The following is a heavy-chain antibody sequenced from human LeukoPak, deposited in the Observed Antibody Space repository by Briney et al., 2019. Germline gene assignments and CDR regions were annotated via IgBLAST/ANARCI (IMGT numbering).Heavy chain of an antibody. CDR2: IRYDGSNK. J-gene: IGHJ4*02. CDR1: GFTFSSYG. V-gene: IGHV3-30*02. CDR3: AKGPSHSVDIVATIPVDY. D-gene: IGHD5-12*01. Sequence: KPGGSLRLSCAASGFTFSSYGMHWVRQAPGKGLEWVAFIRYDGSNKYYADSVKGRFTISRDNSKNTLYLQMNSLRAEDTAVYYCAKGPSHSVDIVATIPVDYWGQGTLVTVSS.